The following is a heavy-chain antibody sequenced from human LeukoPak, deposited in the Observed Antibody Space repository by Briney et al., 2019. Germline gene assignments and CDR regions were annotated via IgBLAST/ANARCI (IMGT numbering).Heavy chain of an antibody. V-gene: IGHV4-34*01. D-gene: IGHD3-3*01. J-gene: IGHJ6*02. Sequence: SETLSLTCAVYGGSFSGYYWSWIRQPPGKGLEWIGEINHSGSTNYNPSLKSRVTISVDTSKNQFSLKLSSVTAADTAVYYCAREVFVGLQFLEWLSWSSGTTYGMDVWGQGTTVTVSS. CDR1: GGSFSGYY. CDR2: INHSGST. CDR3: AREVFVGLQFLEWLSWSSGTTYGMDV.